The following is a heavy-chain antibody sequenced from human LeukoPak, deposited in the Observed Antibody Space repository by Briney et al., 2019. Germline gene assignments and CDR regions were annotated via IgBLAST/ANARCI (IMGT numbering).Heavy chain of an antibody. CDR1: GASVSNNYYY. CDR3: ARVMGDYDILTGWVYYFDY. J-gene: IGHJ4*02. V-gene: IGHV4-61*01. D-gene: IGHD3-9*01. CDR2: VYKSGST. Sequence: SETLSLTCTVSGASVSNNYYYWSWIRQPPGKGLEWIGYVYKSGSTIYNASLKSRVAISLDTSENEVSLKLSSVTTADTAVYYCARVMGDYDILTGWVYYFDYWGQGTQVTVSS.